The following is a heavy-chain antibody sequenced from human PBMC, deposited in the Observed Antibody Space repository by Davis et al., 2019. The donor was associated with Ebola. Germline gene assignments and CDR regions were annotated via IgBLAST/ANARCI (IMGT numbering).Heavy chain of an antibody. CDR3: AKDRNLYYEPDY. J-gene: IGHJ4*02. CDR2: IYSGGST. V-gene: IGHV3-23*03. CDR1: GFTFSSCA. D-gene: IGHD3-22*01. Sequence: GESLKISCAASGFTFSSCAMSWVRQAPGKGLEWVSVIYSGGSTYYADSVKGRFTISRDNSKNTLYLQMNSLRAEDTAVYYCAKDRNLYYEPDYWGQGTLVTVSS.